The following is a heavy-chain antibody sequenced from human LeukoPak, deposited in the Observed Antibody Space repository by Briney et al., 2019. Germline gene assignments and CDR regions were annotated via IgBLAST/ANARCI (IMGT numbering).Heavy chain of an antibody. CDR1: GGTFSSYA. CDR2: IIPIFGTA. Sequence: SVKVSCKASGGTFSSYAISWVRQAPGQGLEWMGGIIPIFGTANYAQKFQGRVTITADESTSTAYMELSSLRSEDTAVYYCARSLVVPAATGVYYFDYWGQGTLVTVSS. V-gene: IGHV1-69*13. CDR3: ARSLVVPAATGVYYFDY. D-gene: IGHD2-2*01. J-gene: IGHJ4*02.